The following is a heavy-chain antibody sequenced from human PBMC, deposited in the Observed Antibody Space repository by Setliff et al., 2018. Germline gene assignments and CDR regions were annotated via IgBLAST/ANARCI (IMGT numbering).Heavy chain of an antibody. CDR1: GGSISTSSHH. V-gene: IGHV4-39*01. Sequence: KSSETLSLTCTVSGGSISTSSHHWVWIRQSPGKGLEWIGTIYSSGTTYYNLSLKSRVTISLDTSKSQFSLNLGSVTAADTAVYYCTRRPRGRAAFDIWGQGTMVTV. D-gene: IGHD3-10*01. CDR3: TRRPRGRAAFDI. J-gene: IGHJ3*02. CDR2: IYSSGTT.